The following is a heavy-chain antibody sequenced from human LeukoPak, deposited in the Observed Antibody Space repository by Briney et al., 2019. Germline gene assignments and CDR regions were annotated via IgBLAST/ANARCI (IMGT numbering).Heavy chain of an antibody. J-gene: IGHJ4*02. CDR1: GYNLIDHA. Sequence: ASVKVSCKASGYNLIDHALHWVRQAPGQGLEWMGWINPNSGGTNYVQKFQGRVTMTRDTSISTAYMELSRLRSDDTAVYYCARGGSSSFDYWGQGTLVTVSS. CDR3: ARGGSSSFDY. V-gene: IGHV1-2*02. CDR2: INPNSGGT. D-gene: IGHD2-2*01.